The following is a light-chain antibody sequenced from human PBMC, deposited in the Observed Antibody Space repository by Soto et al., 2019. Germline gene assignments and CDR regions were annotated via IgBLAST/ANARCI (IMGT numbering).Light chain of an antibody. CDR1: QGISNW. CDR2: GAS. J-gene: IGKJ4*01. CDR3: QQTNTFLPLT. Sequence: DIQMTQSPSSVSASVGDRVTITCRASQGISNWLAWYQQKPGKAPKLLIYGASSLQSGVPSRFSGGGSGTHFTLIISSLQPEDFVTYYCQQTNTFLPLTFGGGTKVEI. V-gene: IGKV1-12*01.